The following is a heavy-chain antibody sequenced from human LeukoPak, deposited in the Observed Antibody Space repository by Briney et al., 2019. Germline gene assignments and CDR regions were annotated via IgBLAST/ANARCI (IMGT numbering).Heavy chain of an antibody. CDR3: ARGFLWSPLFSYYDSSGYYY. J-gene: IGHJ4*02. CDR1: GGSFSGYY. Sequence: PSETLSLTCAVYGGSFSGYYWSWIRQPPGKGLERIGEINHSGSTNYNPSLKSRVTISVDTSKNQFSLKLSSVTAADTAVYYCARGFLWSPLFSYYDSSGYYYWGQGTLVTVSS. CDR2: INHSGST. D-gene: IGHD3-22*01. V-gene: IGHV4-34*01.